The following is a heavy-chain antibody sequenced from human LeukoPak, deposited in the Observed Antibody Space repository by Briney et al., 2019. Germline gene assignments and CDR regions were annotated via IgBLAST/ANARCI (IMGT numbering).Heavy chain of an antibody. D-gene: IGHD1-26*01. Sequence: SVKVSCKASGGTFSSYAISWVRQAPGQGLEWMGGIIPIFVTSNYALKFQGRVTITTAESTITAYMELSSLRSEDTAVYYCALRGSYGVWYFEYWGQGTLVTVSS. CDR1: GGTFSSYA. CDR3: ALRGSYGVWYFEY. V-gene: IGHV1-69*05. CDR2: IIPIFVTS. J-gene: IGHJ4*02.